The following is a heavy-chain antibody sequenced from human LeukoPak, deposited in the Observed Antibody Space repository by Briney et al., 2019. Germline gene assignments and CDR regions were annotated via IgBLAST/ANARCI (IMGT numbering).Heavy chain of an antibody. CDR2: ISTYNGNT. CDR3: GRGSYYDY. CDR1: GYTSTSYG. J-gene: IGHJ4*02. Sequence: VASVKVSCKASGYTSTSYGISWVRQAPGQGLEWMGWISTYNGNTNYAQKVQGRVTMTTDTSTSTAYMELRSLRSDDTAVYYRGRGSYYDYWGQGTLVTVSS. D-gene: IGHD1-26*01. V-gene: IGHV1-18*01.